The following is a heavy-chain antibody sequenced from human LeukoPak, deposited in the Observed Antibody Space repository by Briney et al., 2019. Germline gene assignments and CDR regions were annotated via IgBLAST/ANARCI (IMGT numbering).Heavy chain of an antibody. Sequence: ETLSLTCAVYGGSFSGYYWSWVRQSPGKGLEWVSAISDNGHHPYYADSVRARFTISRDNSMNTVDLRMSSLRAEDTAIYYCVREVSAWPNNWFDPWGQGTLVTVSS. CDR3: VREVSAWPNNWFDP. CDR2: ISDNGHHP. J-gene: IGHJ5*02. V-gene: IGHV3-23*01. CDR1: GGSFSGYY. D-gene: IGHD2-8*01.